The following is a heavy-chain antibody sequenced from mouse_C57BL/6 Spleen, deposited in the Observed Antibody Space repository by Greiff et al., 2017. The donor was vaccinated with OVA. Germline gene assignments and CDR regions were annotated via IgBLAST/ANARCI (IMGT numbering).Heavy chain of an antibody. CDR3: ARPDYYGSSPWYCDV. J-gene: IGHJ1*03. Sequence: QVQLQQPGTELVKPGASVKLSCKASGYTFTSYWMHWVKQRPGQGLEWIGNINPSNGGTNYNAKFKSKATLTVDKSSSTAYMQLSSLTSEDSAVYYCARPDYYGSSPWYCDVWGTGTTVTVSS. CDR2: INPSNGGT. CDR1: GYTFTSYW. D-gene: IGHD1-1*01. V-gene: IGHV1-53*01.